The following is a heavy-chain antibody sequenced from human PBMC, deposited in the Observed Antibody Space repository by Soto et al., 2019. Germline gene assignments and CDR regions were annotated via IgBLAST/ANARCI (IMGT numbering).Heavy chain of an antibody. Sequence: QVQLVQSGAEVKKPGSSVKVSCKASGGTFSSYTISWVRQAPGQGLEWMGRIIPILGIANYAQKFQGRVPITADKSTSTAYMELSSLRSEDTAVYYCARAKFRAHAGYYFDYWGQGTLVTVSS. J-gene: IGHJ4*02. V-gene: IGHV1-69*02. CDR3: ARAKFRAHAGYYFDY. D-gene: IGHD3-10*01. CDR1: GGTFSSYT. CDR2: IIPILGIA.